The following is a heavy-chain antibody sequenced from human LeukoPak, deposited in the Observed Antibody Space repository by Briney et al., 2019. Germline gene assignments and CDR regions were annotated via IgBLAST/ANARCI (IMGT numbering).Heavy chain of an antibody. CDR2: IRYDGSNK. D-gene: IGHD6-25*01. J-gene: IGHJ3*02. CDR1: GFTFSSYG. Sequence: PGGSLRLSCAASGFTFSSYGMHWVRQAPGKGLEWVAFIRYDGSNKYYADSVKGRSTISRDNSKNTLYLQMNSLRAEDTAVYYCAKQGRIAASKAYVDDAFDIWGQGTMVTVSS. CDR3: AKQGRIAASKAYVDDAFDI. V-gene: IGHV3-30*02.